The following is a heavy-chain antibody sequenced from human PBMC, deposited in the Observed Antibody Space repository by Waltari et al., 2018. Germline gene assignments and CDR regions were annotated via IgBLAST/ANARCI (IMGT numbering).Heavy chain of an antibody. CDR1: GYTFTDYY. D-gene: IGHD3-3*01. Sequence: EVQLVQSGAEVKKPGATVKISCKASGYTFTDYYMHWVQQAPGKGLEWMGRVDPEDGETIYAEKFQGRVTITADTSTDTAYMELSSLRSEDTAVYYCATGIARFLEWLPNFFDYWGQGTLVTVSS. CDR3: ATGIARFLEWLPNFFDY. CDR2: VDPEDGET. V-gene: IGHV1-69-2*01. J-gene: IGHJ4*02.